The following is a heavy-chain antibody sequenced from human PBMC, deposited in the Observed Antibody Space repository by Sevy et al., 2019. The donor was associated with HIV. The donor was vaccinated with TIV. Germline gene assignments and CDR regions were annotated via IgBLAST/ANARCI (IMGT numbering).Heavy chain of an antibody. CDR3: AQGRVLLRLGEDQFYFDY. CDR1: GFTFSSYA. J-gene: IGHJ4*02. D-gene: IGHD3-16*01. Sequence: GEPLKISCAASGFTFSSYAMSWVRQAPGKGLEWVSAISGSGGSTYYADSVKGRFTISRDNSKNTLLLQMDSLRVEDTAVYNCAQGRVLLRLGEDQFYFDYWSQGTLVTVSS. CDR2: ISGSGGST. V-gene: IGHV3-23*01.